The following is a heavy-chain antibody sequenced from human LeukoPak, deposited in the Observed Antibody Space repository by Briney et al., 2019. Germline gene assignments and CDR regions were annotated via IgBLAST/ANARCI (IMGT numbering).Heavy chain of an antibody. CDR1: GGSISTYH. CDR2: IYYSGPT. D-gene: IGHD3-10*01. J-gene: IGHJ4*02. CDR3: ASMVRGVITHYFDY. V-gene: IGHV4-59*01. Sequence: PSETLSLTCTVSGGSISTYHWSWIRQPPGKGLEWIGYIYYSGPTNYSPSLKSRVTISLDTSKNRFSLKLTSVTAADTAVYYCASMVRGVITHYFDYWGQGTLVTVSS.